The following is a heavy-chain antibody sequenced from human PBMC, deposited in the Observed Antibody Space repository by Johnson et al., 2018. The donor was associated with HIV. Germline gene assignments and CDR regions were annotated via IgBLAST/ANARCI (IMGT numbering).Heavy chain of an antibody. CDR3: AGEGGGVSTFGGVIVPPGAFDI. J-gene: IGHJ3*02. CDR1: GFTVRSNH. D-gene: IGHD3-16*02. CDR2: IHSGDKT. V-gene: IGHV3-66*01. Sequence: VQLVESGGGLVQPGGSLRLSCAASGFTVRSNHISWVRQTPGKGLEWVSAIHSGDKTYYADSVKGRFTSSRDNSNNTLYLQINSLRAGDSAVDDCAGEGGGVSTFGGVIVPPGAFDIWGQGTMVTVSS.